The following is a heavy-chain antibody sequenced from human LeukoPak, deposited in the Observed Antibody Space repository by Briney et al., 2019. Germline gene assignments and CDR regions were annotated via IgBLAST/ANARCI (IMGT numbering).Heavy chain of an antibody. CDR2: IYYSGST. D-gene: IGHD2-15*01. CDR1: GGSISSGDYY. CDR3: ARDVGVVVAATPFDY. J-gene: IGHJ4*02. Sequence: SQTLSLTCTVSGGSISSGDYYWSWIRQPPGKGLEWIGYIYYSGSTYYNPSLKSRVTISVDTSKNQFSLKLSSVTAADTAVYYCARDVGVVVAATPFDYWGQGTLVTVSS. V-gene: IGHV4-30-4*01.